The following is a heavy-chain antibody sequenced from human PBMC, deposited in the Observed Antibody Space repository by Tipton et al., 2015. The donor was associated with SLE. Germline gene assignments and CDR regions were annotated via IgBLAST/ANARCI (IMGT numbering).Heavy chain of an antibody. V-gene: IGHV4-39*07. J-gene: IGHJ4*02. D-gene: IGHD3-3*01. CDR1: GGSISSRSYY. CDR3: ARHKLGFSWSYFDS. Sequence: TLSLTCSVSGGSISSRSYYWGWIRQPPGMGLEWIGSIYYSGSTYYNPSLKSRVTISVDTSKNQFSLKLSSVTAADTAVYYCARHKLGFSWSYFDSWGQGTLVTVSS. CDR2: IYYSGST.